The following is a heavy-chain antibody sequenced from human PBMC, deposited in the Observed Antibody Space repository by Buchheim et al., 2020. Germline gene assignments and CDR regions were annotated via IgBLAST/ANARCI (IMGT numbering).Heavy chain of an antibody. Sequence: EVQLVESGGSLVQPGGSLRLSCAASGFTFSDYEMNWVRQAPGKGLEWVSYISSRGGTIHYADSVKGRFTVSRDNAKNSLYLQMNSLRVEDTAVYYCARDGGLHADYWGQGTL. CDR2: ISSRGGTI. J-gene: IGHJ4*02. D-gene: IGHD2-15*01. CDR1: GFTFSDYE. CDR3: ARDGGLHADY. V-gene: IGHV3-48*03.